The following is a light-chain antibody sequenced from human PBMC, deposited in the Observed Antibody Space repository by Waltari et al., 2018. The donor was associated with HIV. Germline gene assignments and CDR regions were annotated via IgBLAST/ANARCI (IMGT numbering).Light chain of an antibody. Sequence: QSALTQPASVSGSPGQSITISCTGTNSDIGTYNYVSWHQQHPGKAPKLMIFKGINRPSGVFNRVAGYKSGNTASLTSSGLQADDEADYYCSSLTTSGTWVFGGGTKVTVL. CDR3: SSLTTSGTWV. CDR2: KGI. CDR1: NSDIGTYNY. J-gene: IGLJ3*02. V-gene: IGLV2-14*01.